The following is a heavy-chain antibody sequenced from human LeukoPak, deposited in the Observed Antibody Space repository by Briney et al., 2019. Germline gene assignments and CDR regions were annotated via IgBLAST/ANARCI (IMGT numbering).Heavy chain of an antibody. CDR1: GYTFTGYY. Sequence: GASVKVSCKASGYTFTGYYMHWVRQAPGQGLEWMGWINPNSGGTNYAQKFQGRVTMTRDTSINTAYMELRTLRSDDTAVYYCARGPSHGAFDIWGQGTMVTVSS. CDR2: INPNSGGT. CDR3: ARGPSHGAFDI. V-gene: IGHV1-2*02. J-gene: IGHJ3*02.